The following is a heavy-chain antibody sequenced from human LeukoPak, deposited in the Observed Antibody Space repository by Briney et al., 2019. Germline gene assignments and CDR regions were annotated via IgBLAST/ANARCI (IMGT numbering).Heavy chain of an antibody. J-gene: IGHJ4*02. CDR2: IYYSGST. CDR3: ARGDDYVWGSYYFDY. Sequence: SETLSLTCTVSGGSISSYYWSWLRHPPGKGLEWCGYIYYSGSTNYNPSLKSRVTISVDTSKNQFSLKRSSVTTADTAVYYCARGDDYVWGSYYFDYWGQGTLVTVSS. D-gene: IGHD3-16*01. V-gene: IGHV4-59*01. CDR1: GGSISSYY.